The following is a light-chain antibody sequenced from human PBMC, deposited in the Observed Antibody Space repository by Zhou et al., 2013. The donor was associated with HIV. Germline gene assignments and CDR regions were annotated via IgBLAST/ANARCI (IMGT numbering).Light chain of an antibody. CDR2: KVS. Sequence: DVVMTQSPLSLPVTLGQPASISCRSSQSLVHSDGNAYLNWFQQRPGQSPRRLIYKVSNRDSGVPDRFSGSGSGTDFTLKISRVEAEDVGIYHCMQSLQFPLTFGGGTKVEIK. V-gene: IGKV2-30*02. CDR3: MQSLQFPLT. J-gene: IGKJ4*01. CDR1: QSLVHSDGNAY.